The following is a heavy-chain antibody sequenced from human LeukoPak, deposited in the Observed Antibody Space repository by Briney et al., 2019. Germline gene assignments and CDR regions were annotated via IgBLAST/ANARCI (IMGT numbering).Heavy chain of an antibody. Sequence: GGSLRLSCATSGFTFSSYAFHWVRQAPGKGLEWVATMSFDVNNKYYADSVRGRFTISRDNSKNTLYLQMNSLRAEDTAVYSCARGFCNSSSCYNDYWGQGTLVTVSS. CDR1: GFTFSSYA. J-gene: IGHJ4*02. CDR2: MSFDVNNK. V-gene: IGHV3-30*04. CDR3: ARGFCNSSSCYNDY. D-gene: IGHD2-2*02.